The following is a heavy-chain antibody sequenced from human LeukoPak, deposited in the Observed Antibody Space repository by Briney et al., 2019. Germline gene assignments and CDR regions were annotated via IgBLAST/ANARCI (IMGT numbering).Heavy chain of an antibody. D-gene: IGHD2-2*01. CDR3: ARVLGCSSTSCYFINWFDP. CDR2: IIPTFGTA. Sequence: ASVKVSCKASGGTFSSYAISWVRQAPGQGLEWMGGIIPTFGTANYAQKFQGRVTITADESTSTAYMELSSLRSEDTAVYYCARVLGCSSTSCYFINWFDPWGQGTLVTVSS. CDR1: GGTFSSYA. J-gene: IGHJ5*02. V-gene: IGHV1-69*13.